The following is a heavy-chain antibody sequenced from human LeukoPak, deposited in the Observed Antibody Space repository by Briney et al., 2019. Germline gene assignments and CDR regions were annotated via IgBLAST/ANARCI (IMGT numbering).Heavy chain of an antibody. CDR1: GFTFSTYD. D-gene: IGHD5-18*01. CDR3: AKGGYFSYDM. J-gene: IGHJ3*02. Sequence: GGSLRLSCAASGFTFSTYDMSWVRQTPGKGLEWVSAISGTHAGRQGTTYYADSVKGRFTISRDDSKNTLYLQMHSLRAKDTAIYFCAKGGYFSYDMWGQGTKVTVSP. CDR2: ISGTHAGRQGTT. V-gene: IGHV3-23*01.